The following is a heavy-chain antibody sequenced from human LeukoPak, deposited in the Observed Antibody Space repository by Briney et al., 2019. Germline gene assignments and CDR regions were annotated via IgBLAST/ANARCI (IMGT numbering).Heavy chain of an antibody. D-gene: IGHD3-10*01. CDR3: AREGYYGSGSPPSLYFDY. CDR2: TSSDLNVK. Sequence: GGSLGLSCAASGFTFRNYVIHWVRQAPGKGLEWVAVTSSDLNVKLYADSVKGRFTISRDNTRSTLYLQMNSLRPEDTAIYYCAREGYYGSGSPPSLYFDYWGQGTLVTVSS. CDR1: GFTFRNYV. J-gene: IGHJ4*02. V-gene: IGHV3-30-3*01.